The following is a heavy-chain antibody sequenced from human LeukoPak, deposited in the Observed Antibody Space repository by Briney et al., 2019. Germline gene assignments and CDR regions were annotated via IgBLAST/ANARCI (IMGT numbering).Heavy chain of an antibody. CDR3: ARDNSGSGGYIQLDY. CDR2: TSSDGGNK. J-gene: IGHJ4*02. Sequence: GGSLRLSCAASGFTFSSYAMYWVRQAPGKGLEWVAITSSDGGNKYYADSVKGRFTISRDNSKNTLYLQMNSLRTEDTAVYYCARDNSGSGGYIQLDYWGQGTRVTVSS. CDR1: GFTFSSYA. D-gene: IGHD3-10*01. V-gene: IGHV3-30-3*01.